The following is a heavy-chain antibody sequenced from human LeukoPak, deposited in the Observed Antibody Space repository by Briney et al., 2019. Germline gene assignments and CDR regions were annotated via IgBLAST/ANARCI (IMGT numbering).Heavy chain of an antibody. D-gene: IGHD3-22*01. CDR1: GGTFSSYA. Sequence: SVKVSCKASGGTFSSYAISWVRQAPGQGLEWMGGIIPIFGTANYAQKFQGRVTITADESTSTAYMELSSLRSEDTAVYYCARVSGDYYDSSGYRHPFDYWGQGTLVTVSS. V-gene: IGHV1-69*13. CDR2: IIPIFGTA. J-gene: IGHJ4*02. CDR3: ARVSGDYYDSSGYRHPFDY.